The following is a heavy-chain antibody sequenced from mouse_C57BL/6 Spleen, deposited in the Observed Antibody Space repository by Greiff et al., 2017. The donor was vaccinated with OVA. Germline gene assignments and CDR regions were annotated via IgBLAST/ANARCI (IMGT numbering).Heavy chain of an antibody. CDR2: IDPETGGT. CDR3: TREEGGSNYNAVDY. D-gene: IGHD2-5*01. J-gene: IGHJ4*01. CDR1: GYTFTDYE. V-gene: IGHV1-15*01. Sequence: VKLQQSGAELVRPGASVTLSCKASGYTFTDYEMHWVKQTPVHGLEWIGAIDPETGGTAYNQKFKGKAILTADKSSSTAYKELRSLTSEDSAVYYCTREEGGSNYNAVDYWGQGTSVTVSS.